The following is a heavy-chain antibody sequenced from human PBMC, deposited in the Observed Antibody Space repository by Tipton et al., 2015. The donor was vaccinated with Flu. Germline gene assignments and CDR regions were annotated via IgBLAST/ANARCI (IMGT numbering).Heavy chain of an antibody. CDR3: ARDLGYCDRTPCQLVNVGVDF. V-gene: IGHV1-2*02. Sequence: QLVQSGAEVKKPGASVKVSCKASGYTFIGYYMHWVRQAPGQGLELVGWINPKSGDTNYSQKFQGRVSMTRDTSTSTAYMELRGLGPDGAAVYYCARDLGYCDRTPCQLVNVGVDFWGQGTLIAVSS. D-gene: IGHD2-15*01. J-gene: IGHJ4*02. CDR1: GYTFIGYY. CDR2: INPKSGDT.